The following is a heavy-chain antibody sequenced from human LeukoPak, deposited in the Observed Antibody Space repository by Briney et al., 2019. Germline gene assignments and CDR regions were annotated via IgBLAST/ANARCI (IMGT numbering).Heavy chain of an antibody. CDR2: IYYSGST. Sequence: SETLSLTCTVSGGSITSHYWSWIRQPPGKGLEWIGYIYYSGSTNYNPSLKSRVTISVDTSKNQFSLKLSSVTAADTAVYYCARVSWDPNSYYFDYWGQGTLVTVSS. CDR1: GGSITSHY. CDR3: ARVSWDPNSYYFDY. J-gene: IGHJ4*02. V-gene: IGHV4-59*11. D-gene: IGHD1-1*01.